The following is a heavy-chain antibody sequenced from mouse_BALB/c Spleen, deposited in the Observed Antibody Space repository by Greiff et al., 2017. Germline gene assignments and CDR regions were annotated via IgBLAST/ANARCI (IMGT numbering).Heavy chain of an antibody. V-gene: IGHV1S81*02. J-gene: IGHJ4*01. D-gene: IGHD4-1*01. CDR2: INPSNGGT. CDR1: GYTFTSYY. CDR3: TRALGDPYYYAMDD. Sequence: QVQLQQPGAELVKPGASVKLSCKASGYTFTSYYMYWVKQRPGQGLEWIGGINPSNGGTNFNEKFKSKATLTVDKSSSTAYMQLSSLTSEDSAVYYCTRALGDPYYYAMDDWGQGTSVTVSS.